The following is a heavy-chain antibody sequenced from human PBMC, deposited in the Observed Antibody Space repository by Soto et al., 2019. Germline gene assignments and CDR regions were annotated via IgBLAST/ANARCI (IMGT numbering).Heavy chain of an antibody. CDR2: ISSSGSTI. CDR1: GFTFSSYE. D-gene: IGHD3-22*01. CDR3: AREYYYDSSGYYHQGPDAFDI. J-gene: IGHJ3*02. V-gene: IGHV3-48*03. Sequence: LRLSCAASGFTFSSYEMNWVRQAPGKGLEWVSYISSSGSTIYYADSVKGRFTISRDNAKNSLYLQMNSLRAEDTAVYYCAREYYYDSSGYYHQGPDAFDIWGQGTMVTVSS.